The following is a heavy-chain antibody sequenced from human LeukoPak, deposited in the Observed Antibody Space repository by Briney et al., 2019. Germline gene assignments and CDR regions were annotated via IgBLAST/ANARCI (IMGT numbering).Heavy chain of an antibody. D-gene: IGHD2-8*01. V-gene: IGHV4-39*01. CDR1: GGSISSSSYY. CDR2: IYYSGST. CDR3: HYFCTNGVCSPFDY. J-gene: IGHJ4*02. Sequence: PSETLSLTCTVSGGSISSSSYYWGWIRQPPGKGLEWIGSIYYSGSTYYNPSLKSRVTISVDTSKNQFSLKLSSVTAADTAVYYCHYFCTNGVCSPFDYWGPGTLVTVSS.